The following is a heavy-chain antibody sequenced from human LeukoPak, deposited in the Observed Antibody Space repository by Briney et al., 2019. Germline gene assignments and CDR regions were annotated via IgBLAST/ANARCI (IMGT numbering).Heavy chain of an antibody. D-gene: IGHD1-1*01. CDR1: GYTFTSYY. CDR3: ARHLNWNGLNDAFDI. J-gene: IGHJ3*02. Sequence: ASVKVSCKASGYTFTSYYMHWVRQAPGQGLEWMGIINPSGGSTSYAQKFQGGVTMTRDTSTSTVYMELSSLRSEDTAVYYCARHLNWNGLNDAFDIWGQGTMVTVSS. V-gene: IGHV1-46*01. CDR2: INPSGGST.